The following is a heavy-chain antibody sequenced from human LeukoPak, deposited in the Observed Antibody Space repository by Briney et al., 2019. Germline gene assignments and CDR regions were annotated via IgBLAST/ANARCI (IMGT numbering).Heavy chain of an antibody. V-gene: IGHV1-46*01. CDR3: AREPPRLRYFDY. CDR2: INPSGGST. Sequence: ASVKVSCKASGYTFTSYYMHWVRQAPGQGPEWMGMINPSGGSTNYAQKFQGRVTMTWDTSTSTLYMDLSSLSSDDTAVYYCAREPPRLRYFDYWGQGTLVTVSS. CDR1: GYTFTSYY. J-gene: IGHJ4*02. D-gene: IGHD4-17*01.